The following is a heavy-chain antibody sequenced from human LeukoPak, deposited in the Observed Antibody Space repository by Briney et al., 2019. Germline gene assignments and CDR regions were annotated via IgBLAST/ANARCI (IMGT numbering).Heavy chain of an antibody. V-gene: IGHV3-66*01. CDR3: AREREGFDY. J-gene: IGHJ4*02. CDR1: GFTVSSNY. CDR2: IYSGGST. Sequence: GGSLRLSCAASGFTVSSNYMSWVRQAPGKGLEWVSVIYSGGSTYYADSVKGRFTISKNTLYLQMNSLRAEDTAVYYCAREREGFDYWGQGTLVTVSS.